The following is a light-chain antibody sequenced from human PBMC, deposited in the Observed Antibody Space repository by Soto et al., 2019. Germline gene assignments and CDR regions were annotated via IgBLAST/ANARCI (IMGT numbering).Light chain of an antibody. CDR2: SAS. V-gene: IGKV1-27*01. Sequence: DIQMTQSPPSLSASVGDRVTITCRASQGIGNSLAWYQQKPGTVPKLLIYSASTLQSGVPSRFSGSGSGTDFTLTISSLQPEDVAAYYCQKYNTVPATFGQGTXLXXK. CDR3: QKYNTVPAT. CDR1: QGIGNS. J-gene: IGKJ5*01.